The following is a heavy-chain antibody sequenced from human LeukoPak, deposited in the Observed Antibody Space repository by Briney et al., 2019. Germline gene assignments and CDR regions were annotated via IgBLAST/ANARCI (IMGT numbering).Heavy chain of an antibody. J-gene: IGHJ4*02. V-gene: IGHV1-24*01. CDR1: GYTLTELS. CDR3: ATDLAYCGGDCYNY. CDR2: IDPEHGET. D-gene: IGHD2-21*02. Sequence: ASVKVSYKVSGYTLTELSMHWVRQAPGKGLEWMGVIDPEHGETIYAQKFQGRVTMTEDTSTDTAYMELSSLRSEDTAVYYCATDLAYCGGDCYNYWGQGTLVTVSS.